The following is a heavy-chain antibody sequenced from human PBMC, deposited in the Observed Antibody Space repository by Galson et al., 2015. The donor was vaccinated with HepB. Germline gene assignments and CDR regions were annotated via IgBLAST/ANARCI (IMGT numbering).Heavy chain of an antibody. J-gene: IGHJ6*03. CDR2: MNTNTGKP. CDR3: ARSPLRFLDWLPYYDYYYMDV. D-gene: IGHD3-3*01. V-gene: IGHV7-4-1*02. CDR1: GYTFTDYV. Sequence: SVKVSCKASGYTFTDYVVNWVRQAPGQGLEWIGWMNTNTGKPTYAPGFAGRFVLSLDTSVTTAYLQISSLETDDTAVYYCARSPLRFLDWLPYYDYYYMDVGGEGTTVTVSS.